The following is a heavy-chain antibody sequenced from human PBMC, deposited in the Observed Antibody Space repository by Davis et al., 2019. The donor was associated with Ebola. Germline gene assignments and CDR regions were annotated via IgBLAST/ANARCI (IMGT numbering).Heavy chain of an antibody. Sequence: PGGSLRLSCAASGFTFSSYSMNWVRQAPGKGLEWVSSISSSSSYIYYADSVKGRFTISRDNAKNSLYLQMNSLKTEDTAVYYCSVAGTGKADYWGQGTLVTVSS. V-gene: IGHV3-21*04. J-gene: IGHJ4*02. D-gene: IGHD6-19*01. CDR1: GFTFSSYS. CDR3: SVAGTGKADY. CDR2: ISSSSSYI.